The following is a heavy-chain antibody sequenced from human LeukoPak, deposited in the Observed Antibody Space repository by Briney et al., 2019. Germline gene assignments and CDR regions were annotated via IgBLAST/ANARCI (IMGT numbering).Heavy chain of an antibody. D-gene: IGHD4/OR15-4a*01. V-gene: IGHV4-59*01. CDR2: IYYSGST. CDR3: ARLRGTNYFDP. CDR1: GGSISSYY. J-gene: IGHJ5*02. Sequence: PSETLSLTCTVSGGSISSYYWNWIRQPAGRGLEWIGYIYYSGSTNYNPSLKSRVTISLDTPKKQFSLKLGSVTAADTAVYYCARLRGTNYFDPWGQGTLVTVSS.